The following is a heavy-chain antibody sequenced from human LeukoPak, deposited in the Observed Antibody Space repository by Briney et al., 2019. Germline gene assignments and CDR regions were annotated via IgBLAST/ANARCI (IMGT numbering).Heavy chain of an antibody. CDR2: ISSSSSYI. V-gene: IGHV3-21*01. D-gene: IGHD3-3*01. CDR3: ARDLSLRFLEWKTYYFDY. CDR1: GFTFSSYS. Sequence: KPGGSLRLSCAASGFTFSSYSMNWVRQAPGKGLEWVSSISSSSSYIYYADSVKGRFTISRDNTKNSLYLQMNSLRAEDTAVYYCARDLSLRFLEWKTYYFDYWGQGTLVTVSS. J-gene: IGHJ4*02.